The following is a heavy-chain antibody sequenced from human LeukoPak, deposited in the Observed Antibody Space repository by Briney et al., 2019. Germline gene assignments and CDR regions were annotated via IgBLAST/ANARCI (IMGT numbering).Heavy chain of an antibody. V-gene: IGHV4-34*01. J-gene: IGHJ4*02. CDR3: ARPGLAYCGGDCYSTEGYYFDY. D-gene: IGHD2-21*01. CDR2: ISHSGST. CDR1: GGSFTDYY. Sequence: SETLSLTCAVYGGSFTDYYWSWIRQPPGKGLEWIGEISHSGSTNYNPSLKSRVTISVDTSRNQFSLRLTSVTAADAAMYYCARPGLAYCGGDCYSTEGYYFDYWSQGTLVAVSS.